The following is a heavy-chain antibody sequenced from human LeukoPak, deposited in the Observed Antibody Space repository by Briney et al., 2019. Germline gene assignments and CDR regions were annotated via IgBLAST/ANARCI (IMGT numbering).Heavy chain of an antibody. CDR3: ARGPDWFDP. CDR2: IYYSGST. V-gene: IGHV4-39*07. Sequence: SSETLSLTCTVSGGSISSSSYYWGWIRQPPGKGLEWIGSIYYSGSTYYNPSLKSRVTISVDRSKNQFSLKLSSVTAADTAVYYCARGPDWFDPWGQGTLVTVSS. J-gene: IGHJ5*02. CDR1: GGSISSSSYY.